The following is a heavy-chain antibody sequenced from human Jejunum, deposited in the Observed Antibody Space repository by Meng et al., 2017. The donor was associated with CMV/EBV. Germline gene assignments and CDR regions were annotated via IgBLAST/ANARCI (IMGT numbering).Heavy chain of an antibody. J-gene: IGHJ4*02. CDR1: SYE. V-gene: IGHV3-48*03. CDR3: ARERGYSSGWQGKKYYFDY. D-gene: IGHD6-19*01. Sequence: SYEINWVRQAPGKGLEWVSYISSSGSNIYYADSVKGRFTISRDNAKNSLYLQMNSLRAEDTAVYYCARERGYSSGWQGKKYYFDYWGQGTLVTVSS. CDR2: ISSSGSNI.